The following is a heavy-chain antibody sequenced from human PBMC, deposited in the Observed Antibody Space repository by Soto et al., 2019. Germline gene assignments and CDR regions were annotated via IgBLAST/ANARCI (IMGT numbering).Heavy chain of an antibody. CDR3: ARGEDDSKVGRT. Sequence: SETLCLTCGVDDESCSGYDCSWTRQPPGKGLEWIGEIHPSGSTYYNPSLRTRVTLSLDTSKNQFSLKLNSVTAADTAVYYCARGEDDSKVGRTWGQGTLVTVSS. CDR1: DESCSGYD. V-gene: IGHV4-34*01. J-gene: IGHJ5*02. D-gene: IGHD1-26*01. CDR2: IHPSGST.